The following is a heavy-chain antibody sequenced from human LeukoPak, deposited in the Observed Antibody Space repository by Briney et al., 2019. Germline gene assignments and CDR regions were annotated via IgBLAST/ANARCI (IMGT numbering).Heavy chain of an antibody. CDR2: IIPIFGTA. CDR1: GGTFSSYA. J-gene: IGHJ4*02. V-gene: IGHV1-69*06. CDR3: ARVSSGWYPDY. Sequence: ASVKVSCKASGGTFSSYAISWVRQAPGQGLEWMGGIIPIFGTANHAQKFQGRVTITADKSTSTAYMELSSLRSEDTAVYYCARVSSGWYPDYWGQGTLVTVSS. D-gene: IGHD6-19*01.